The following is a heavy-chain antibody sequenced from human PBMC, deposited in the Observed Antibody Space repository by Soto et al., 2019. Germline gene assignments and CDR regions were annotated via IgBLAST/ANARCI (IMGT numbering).Heavy chain of an antibody. CDR2: LDQDGSER. D-gene: IGHD3-16*01. J-gene: IGHJ4*02. CDR3: VCGGNFFVY. CDR1: GFTFSTNW. V-gene: IGHV3-7*01. Sequence: EVQLVESGGSLVQPGGSLRLSCAASGFTFSTNWMTWVRRPPGKGLEWVANLDQDGSERYYVDSVRGRFTISRDNAKNSLFLQMNSLSAEDTAVYYCVCGGNFFVYWGQGTLVTVSP.